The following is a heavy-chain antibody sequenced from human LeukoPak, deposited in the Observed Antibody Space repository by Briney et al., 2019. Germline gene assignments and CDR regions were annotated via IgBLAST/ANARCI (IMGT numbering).Heavy chain of an antibody. CDR3: VRDPMDLWLDEHAFDI. CDR2: LYYNGRT. Sequence: SETLSLTCTVSGGSISSSGYYWGWIRQPPGKGLEWIGTLYYNGRTYNTPSLKSRVTISVDTPKNQFSLKLSSVTAADTAVYYCVRDPMDLWLDEHAFDIWGQGTLVTVSS. CDR1: GGSISSSGYY. D-gene: IGHD6-19*01. J-gene: IGHJ3*02. V-gene: IGHV4-39*07.